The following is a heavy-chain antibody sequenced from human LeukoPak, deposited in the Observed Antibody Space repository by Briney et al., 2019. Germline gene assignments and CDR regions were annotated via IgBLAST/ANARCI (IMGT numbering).Heavy chain of an antibody. CDR2: ISSSGSTI. CDR3: ARDGPLDYYDSSGYPV. CDR1: GFTFRSYE. D-gene: IGHD3-22*01. V-gene: IGHV3-48*03. J-gene: IGHJ6*02. Sequence: GGSLRLSCAASGFTFRSYEMNWVRHAPGKGLGWVSYISSSGSTIYYANCVKGRFTISRDNAKNSLYLQMNSLRAEDTAVYYWARDGPLDYYDSSGYPVWGQGTTVTVSS.